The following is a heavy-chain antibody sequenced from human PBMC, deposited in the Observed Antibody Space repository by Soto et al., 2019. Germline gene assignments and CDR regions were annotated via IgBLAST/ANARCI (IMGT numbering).Heavy chain of an antibody. J-gene: IGHJ4*02. CDR3: AKGLGFGELFPSDY. Sequence: GGSLRLSCAASGFXFSNYAMTWVRQAPGKGLEWVSTISGSGSIYYANSVKGRFTISRDNSKNTLCLQMNSLTAEDTAVYYCAKGLGFGELFPSDYWGQGTLVTVSS. CDR1: GFXFSNYA. CDR2: ISGSGSI. D-gene: IGHD3-10*01. V-gene: IGHV3-23*01.